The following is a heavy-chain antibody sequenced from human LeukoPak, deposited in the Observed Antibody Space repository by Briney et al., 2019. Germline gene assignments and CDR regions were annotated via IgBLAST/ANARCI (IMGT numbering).Heavy chain of an antibody. CDR3: ARGPLYYYGSGSSPVDY. V-gene: IGHV1-2*02. Sequence: GASVKVSCKASGYTFTGYYMHWVRQAPGQGLEWMGWINPNSGGTNYAQKFQGRVTMTRDTSISTAYMELSRLRSDDTAVYYRARGPLYYYGSGSSPVDYWGQGTLVTVSS. CDR1: GYTFTGYY. CDR2: INPNSGGT. J-gene: IGHJ4*02. D-gene: IGHD3-10*01.